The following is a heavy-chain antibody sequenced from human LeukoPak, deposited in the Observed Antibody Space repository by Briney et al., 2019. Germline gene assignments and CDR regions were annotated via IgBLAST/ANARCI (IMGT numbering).Heavy chain of an antibody. CDR1: GGTFSSYA. CDR3: ARTDYGDYKFDY. D-gene: IGHD4-17*01. CDR2: IIPIFGTA. J-gene: IGHJ4*02. Sequence: ASVKVSCKASGGTFSSYAISWVRQAPGQGLEWMGGIIPIFGTANYAQKFQGRVTMTRDTSTSTVYMELSSLRSEDTAVYYCARTDYGDYKFDYWGQGTLVTVSS. V-gene: IGHV1-69*05.